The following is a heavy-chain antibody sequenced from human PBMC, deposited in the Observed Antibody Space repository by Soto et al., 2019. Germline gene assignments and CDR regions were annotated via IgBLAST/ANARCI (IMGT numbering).Heavy chain of an antibody. J-gene: IGHJ4*02. CDR3: AKVLSGTYFDDSDY. D-gene: IGHD1-26*01. V-gene: IGHV1-18*01. CDR2: ISAYNGNT. CDR1: GYTFTNYG. Sequence: ASVKVSCKASGYTFTNYGISWVRQAPGQGLEWMGWISAYNGNTNYAQKLQGRVTMTTDTSTSTAYMELRSLRSDDTAVYYCAKVLSGTYFDDSDYWGQGTLVTVSS.